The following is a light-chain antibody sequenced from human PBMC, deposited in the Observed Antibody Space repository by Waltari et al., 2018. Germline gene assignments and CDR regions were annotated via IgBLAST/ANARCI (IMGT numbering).Light chain of an antibody. V-gene: IGKV3-11*01. Sequence: DILLTQSPDTLSLSPGQRATLSCKTSQDVHIYIAWYQQKPGQSPGLLISAASNRATDTPERFSGSGSGTDFTLTISSLEPEDFATYYCQQRNNWRATFGQGTKVEIK. CDR3: QQRNNWRAT. CDR2: AAS. CDR1: QDVHIY. J-gene: IGKJ1*01.